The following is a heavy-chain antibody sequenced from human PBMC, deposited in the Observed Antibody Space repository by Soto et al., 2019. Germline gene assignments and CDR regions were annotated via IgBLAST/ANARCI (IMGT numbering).Heavy chain of an antibody. V-gene: IGHV1-69*13. CDR3: ARINTAMGDYYYGMDV. J-gene: IGHJ6*02. Sequence: ASVKVSCKASGGTFSSYAISWVRQAPGQGLEWMGGIIPIFGTANYAQKFQGRVRITAGESTSTAYMELSSLRSEDTAVYYCARINTAMGDYYYGMDVWGQGTTVTVSS. CDR2: IIPIFGTA. D-gene: IGHD5-18*01. CDR1: GGTFSSYA.